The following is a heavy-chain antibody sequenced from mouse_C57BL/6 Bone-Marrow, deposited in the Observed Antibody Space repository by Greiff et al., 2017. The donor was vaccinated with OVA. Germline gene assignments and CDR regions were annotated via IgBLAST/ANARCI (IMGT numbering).Heavy chain of an antibody. D-gene: IGHD1-1*01. J-gene: IGHJ1*03. CDR2: IDPSDSET. CDR3: ARWGHYYGSPWYFDV. Sequence: VQLQQPGAELVRPGSSVKLSCKASGYTFTSYWMHWVKQRPIQGLEWIGNIDPSDSETHYNQKFKDKATLTVDKSSSTAYMQLSSLTSEDSAVYYCARWGHYYGSPWYFDVWGTGTTVTVSS. V-gene: IGHV1-52*01. CDR1: GYTFTSYW.